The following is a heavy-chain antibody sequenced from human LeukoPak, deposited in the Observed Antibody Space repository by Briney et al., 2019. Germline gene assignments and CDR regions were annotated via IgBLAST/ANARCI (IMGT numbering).Heavy chain of an antibody. CDR2: VFYSGST. V-gene: IGHV4-59*01. Sequence: SETLSLTCTVSGGSINGYYWSWIRQPPGTGLERIGYVFYSGSTNYNPSLKSRVTISVDTSKNQFSLKMSSVTAADAAVYYCARHRRTTYFFDYWGQGTLVTVSS. CDR1: GGSINGYY. CDR3: ARHRRTTYFFDY. J-gene: IGHJ4*02. D-gene: IGHD1-14*01.